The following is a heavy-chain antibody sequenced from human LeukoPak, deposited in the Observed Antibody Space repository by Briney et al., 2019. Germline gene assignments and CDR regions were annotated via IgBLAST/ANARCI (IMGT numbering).Heavy chain of an antibody. J-gene: IGHJ4*02. CDR2: INSDGSST. V-gene: IGHV3-74*01. CDR3: ARVAKERVGGVYYFDY. CDR1: GFTFSSYW. Sequence: GGSLRLSCAASGFTFSSYWMHWVRQAPGKGLVWVSRINSDGSSTSYADSVKGRFTISRDDAKNTLHLQMNSLRAEDTAVYYCARVAKERVGGVYYFDYWGQGTLVTVSS. D-gene: IGHD1-1*01.